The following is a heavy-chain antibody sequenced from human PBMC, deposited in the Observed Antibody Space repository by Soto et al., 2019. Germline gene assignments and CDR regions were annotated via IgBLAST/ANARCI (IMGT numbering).Heavy chain of an antibody. Sequence: QEHLVESGGGVVQAGTSLRLSCAASGFRFNNYGMHWVRQAPGKGLEWVAFVSSDGNNKYYADSVKGRFTISRDNSKSTMFLQVDSRRVDDTAIYYCAKDRVIQLLPIWPDPWGQGTLVTVSS. J-gene: IGHJ5*02. CDR3: AKDRVIQLLPIWPDP. V-gene: IGHV3-30*18. D-gene: IGHD2-2*01. CDR1: GFRFNNYG. CDR2: VSSDGNNK.